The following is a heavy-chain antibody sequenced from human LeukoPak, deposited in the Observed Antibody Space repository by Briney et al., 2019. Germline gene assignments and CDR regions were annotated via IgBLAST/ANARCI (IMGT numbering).Heavy chain of an antibody. Sequence: QPGGSLRLSCAASGFTFSSYAMHWVRQAPGKGLEYVSAISSNGGSTYYANSVKGRFTISRDNSKNTLYLQMGSLRAEDMAVYYCARGGKPEFDYWGQGTLVTVSS. CDR1: GFTFSSYA. CDR3: ARGGKPEFDY. CDR2: ISSNGGST. V-gene: IGHV3-64*01. J-gene: IGHJ4*02. D-gene: IGHD1-14*01.